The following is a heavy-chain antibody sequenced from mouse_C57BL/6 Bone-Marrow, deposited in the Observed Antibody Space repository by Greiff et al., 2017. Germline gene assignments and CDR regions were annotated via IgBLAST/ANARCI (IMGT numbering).Heavy chain of an antibody. CDR2: ISYDGSN. Sequence: EVKLLESGPGLAKPSPSLSLSCSVTGYSFTSCYFWNWSRQFPGNKLECIGYISYDGSNNYNPYLKNQITITRDTSKNQFFLKLNSVTTEDTAAYYCARDDYSFAYWGQGTLVTVSA. CDR3: ARDDYSFAY. CDR1: GYSFTSCYF. V-gene: IGHV3-6*01. J-gene: IGHJ3*01. D-gene: IGHD2-4*01.